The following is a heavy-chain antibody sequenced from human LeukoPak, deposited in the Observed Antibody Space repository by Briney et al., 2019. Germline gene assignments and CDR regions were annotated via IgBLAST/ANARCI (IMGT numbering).Heavy chain of an antibody. J-gene: IGHJ6*03. D-gene: IGHD3-16*02. CDR1: GGSISSYY. V-gene: IGHV4-59*01. Sequence: SETLSLTRTVSGGSISSYYWSWLRQPPGEGLEWIGYIYYRGSTHYNPTLKTRVTITVDTSKNQCSLQLSSLTAADTAVYYCARRTTNYDYVWGSYRTYYYYYMDVWGKGTTVSVSS. CDR2: IYYRGST. CDR3: ARRTTNYDYVWGSYRTYYYYYMDV.